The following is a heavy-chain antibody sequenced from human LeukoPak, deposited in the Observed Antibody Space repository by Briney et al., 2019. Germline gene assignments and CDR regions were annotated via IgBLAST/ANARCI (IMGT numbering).Heavy chain of an antibody. CDR2: IYSGGST. CDR3: ARDLYDSGST. Sequence: PGGSLRLSCAASGFSVSSNYMSWVRQAPGKGLEWVSVIYSGGSTYYADSVKGRFTISRDNSKNTLYLQMKSLRVEDTAVYYCARDLYDSGSTWGQGTLVTVSS. D-gene: IGHD3-10*01. V-gene: IGHV3-53*01. J-gene: IGHJ5*02. CDR1: GFSVSSNY.